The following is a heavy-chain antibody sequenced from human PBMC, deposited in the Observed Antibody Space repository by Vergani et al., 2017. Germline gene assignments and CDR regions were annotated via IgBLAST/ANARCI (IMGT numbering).Heavy chain of an antibody. CDR1: GFTFSDYY. D-gene: IGHD3-22*01. J-gene: IGHJ4*02. CDR3: ARALGPGYYDSSGYYYDDY. Sequence: VQLVESGGGLVKPGGSLRLSCAASGFTFSDYYMSWIRQAPGKGLEWVSYISSSSSYTNYADSVKGRFTISRDNAKNSLYLQMNSLRAEDTAVYYCARALGPGYYDSSGYYYDDYWGQGTLVTVSS. V-gene: IGHV3-11*05. CDR2: ISSSSSYT.